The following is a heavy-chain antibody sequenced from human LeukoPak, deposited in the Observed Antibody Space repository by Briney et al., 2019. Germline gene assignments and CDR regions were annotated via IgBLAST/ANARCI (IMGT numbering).Heavy chain of an antibody. Sequence: SETLSLTCTVSGYSISSGYYWGWIRQPPGKGLEWIGSIYHSGSTYYNSSLKSRVTISVDTSKNQFSLKLSSVTAADTAVYYCARGLPPDYWGQGTLVTVSS. D-gene: IGHD2-21*01. CDR1: GYSISSGYY. CDR2: IYHSGST. CDR3: ARGLPPDY. V-gene: IGHV4-38-2*02. J-gene: IGHJ4*02.